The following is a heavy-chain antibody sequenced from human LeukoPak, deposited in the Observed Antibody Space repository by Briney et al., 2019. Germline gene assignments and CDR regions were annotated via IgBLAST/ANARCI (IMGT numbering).Heavy chain of an antibody. J-gene: IGHJ4*02. V-gene: IGHV3-23*01. CDR1: GFTFSSYA. CDR2: ISGSGGST. D-gene: IGHD3-3*01. CDR3: AKGLLVKAFWLKRRAYYFDY. Sequence: GGSLRLSCAASGFTFSSYAMSWVRQAPGKGLEWVSAISGSGGSTYYADSVKGRCTISRDNSKNTLYLQMNSLRAEDTAVYYCAKGLLVKAFWLKRRAYYFDYWGQGTLVTVSS.